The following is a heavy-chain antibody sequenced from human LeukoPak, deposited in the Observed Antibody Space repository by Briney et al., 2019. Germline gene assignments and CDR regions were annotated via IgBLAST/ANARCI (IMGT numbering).Heavy chain of an antibody. CDR3: AKDYSDSRVGDVFLEY. D-gene: IGHD1-26*01. Sequence: GGSLSLSSAAYGLTFCNYAMSWFPQAPGKGREWVSGITSGFTPLDADSVKARFTISRDNSKSTFHLQMNSLRAEDTAVYYCAKDYSDSRVGDVFLEYWGQGTLVTVSS. CDR1: GLTFCNYA. J-gene: IGHJ4*02. V-gene: IGHV3-23*01. CDR2: ITSGFTP.